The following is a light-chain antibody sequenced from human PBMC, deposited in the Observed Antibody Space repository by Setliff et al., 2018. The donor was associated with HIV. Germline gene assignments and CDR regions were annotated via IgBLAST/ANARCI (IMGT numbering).Light chain of an antibody. CDR1: SSDVGGYTS. CDR3: CSYAGSYTDV. Sequence: QSALAQPRSVSGSPGQSVTISCTGTSSDVGGYTSVSWYQQHPGKAPKLMIYDVSKRPSGVPDRFSGSKSGNTASLTISGLQAEDEADYYCCSYAGSYTDVFGTGTKVTVL. J-gene: IGLJ1*01. V-gene: IGLV2-11*01. CDR2: DVS.